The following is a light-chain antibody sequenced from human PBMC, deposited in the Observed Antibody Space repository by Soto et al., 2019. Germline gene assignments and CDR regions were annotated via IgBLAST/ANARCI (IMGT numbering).Light chain of an antibody. J-gene: IGKJ1*01. Sequence: DIQMTQSPSTLSGSVGDRVTITCRASQTISSWLAWYQQKPGKAPKLLIYKASTLKSGVPSRFSGSGSGTEFTLTISSLQSEDFAVYYCQRYNNWPWTFGQGTKVDIK. V-gene: IGKV1-5*03. CDR1: QTISSW. CDR2: KAS. CDR3: QRYNNWPWT.